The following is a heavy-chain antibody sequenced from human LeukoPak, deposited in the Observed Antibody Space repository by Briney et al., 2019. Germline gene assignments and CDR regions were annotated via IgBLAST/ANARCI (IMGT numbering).Heavy chain of an antibody. D-gene: IGHD5-18*01. J-gene: IGHJ6*03. V-gene: IGHV3-15*01. CDR2: IKSKTDGGTT. Sequence: GGSLRLSCAASGFTFSSYEMNWVRQAPGKGLEWVGRIKSKTDGGTTDYAAPVKGRFTISRDDSKNTLYLQMNSLKTEDTAVYYCTTGSGYSYVGMDVWGKGTTVTVSS. CDR1: GFTFSSYE. CDR3: TTGSGYSYVGMDV.